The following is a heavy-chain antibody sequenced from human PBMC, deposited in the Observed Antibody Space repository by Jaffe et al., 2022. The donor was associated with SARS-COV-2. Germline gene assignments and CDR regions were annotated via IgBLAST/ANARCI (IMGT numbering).Heavy chain of an antibody. Sequence: QVQLQESGPGLVKPSETLSLTCTVSGGSISSYYWSWIRQPPGKGLEWIGYIYYSGSTNYNPSLKSRVTISVDTSKNQFSLKLSSVTAADTAVYYCARDRYYDSSGPLAYYYYYGMDVWGQGTTVTVSS. V-gene: IGHV4-59*01. CDR3: ARDRYYDSSGPLAYYYYYGMDV. CDR1: GGSISSYY. J-gene: IGHJ6*02. CDR2: IYYSGST. D-gene: IGHD3-22*01.